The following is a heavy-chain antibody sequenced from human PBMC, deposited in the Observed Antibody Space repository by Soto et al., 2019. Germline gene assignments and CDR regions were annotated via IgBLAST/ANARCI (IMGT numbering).Heavy chain of an antibody. V-gene: IGHV3-9*01. CDR1: GFTFDDYA. J-gene: IGHJ4*02. Sequence: EVQLVESGGGLVQPGRSLRLSCAASGFTFDDYAMHWVRRVPGKGLEWVSGIRWNSNIIGYADSVKGRFTISRDNAKTSLYLQMNSLRPEDTALYYCAKGGPDGFCSGGRCYFDYWGQGTLVTVSS. D-gene: IGHD2-15*01. CDR3: AKGGPDGFCSGGRCYFDY. CDR2: IRWNSNII.